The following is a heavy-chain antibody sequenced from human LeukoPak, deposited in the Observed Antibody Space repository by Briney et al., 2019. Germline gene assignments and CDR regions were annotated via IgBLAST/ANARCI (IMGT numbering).Heavy chain of an antibody. CDR3: ARVVVYYDSSGYLTYFDY. CDR1: GYTFTSYG. V-gene: IGHV1-18*01. D-gene: IGHD3-22*01. J-gene: IGHJ4*02. Sequence: GASVKVSCKASGYTFTSYGISWVRQAPGQGLEWMGWISAYNGNTNYAQKLQGRVTMTTDTSTSTAYMELRSLRSDDTAVYYCARVVVYYDSSGYLTYFDYWGQGTLVTVSS. CDR2: ISAYNGNT.